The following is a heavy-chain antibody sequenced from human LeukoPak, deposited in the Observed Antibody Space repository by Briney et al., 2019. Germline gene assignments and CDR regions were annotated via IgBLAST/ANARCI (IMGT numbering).Heavy chain of an antibody. Sequence: SVKVSCKASGGTFSSYAISWVRQAPGQGLEWMGGIIPIFGTANYAQKFRGRVTITADKSTSTAYMELSSLRSEDTAVYYCALDILTGYHPTGYNWFDPWGQGTLVTVSS. V-gene: IGHV1-69*06. CDR2: IIPIFGTA. CDR1: GGTFSSYA. CDR3: ALDILTGYHPTGYNWFDP. J-gene: IGHJ5*02. D-gene: IGHD3-9*01.